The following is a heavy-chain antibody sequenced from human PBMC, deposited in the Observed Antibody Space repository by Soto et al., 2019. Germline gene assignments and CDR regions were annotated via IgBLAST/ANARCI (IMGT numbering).Heavy chain of an antibody. J-gene: IGHJ6*02. CDR1: GFTFSNAW. V-gene: IGHV3-15*01. CDR2: IKSKTDGGTT. CDR3: TTRWTYGMDV. Sequence: EVQLVESGGGLVKPGGSLRLSCAASGFTFSNAWMSWVRQAPGKGLEWVGRIKSKTDGGTTDYAAHVKGRFTISRDDSKTTLYLQMNSLKTGDTAVYYCTTRWTYGMDVWGQGSTVTVSS.